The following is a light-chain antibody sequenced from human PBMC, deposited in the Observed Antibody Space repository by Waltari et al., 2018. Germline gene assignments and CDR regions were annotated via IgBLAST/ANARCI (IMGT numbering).Light chain of an antibody. CDR3: YSTDSSDTHRV. Sequence: SYELTQPPSVSVSPGQAARITCSGDALPKKSAYWYQQKSGQAPVLVSYEESKRPSGIPERFSGSSSGTTATLTLSGAQVEDEGDYYCYSTDSSDTHRVFGGGTKLTVL. CDR1: ALPKKS. CDR2: EES. J-gene: IGLJ3*02. V-gene: IGLV3-10*01.